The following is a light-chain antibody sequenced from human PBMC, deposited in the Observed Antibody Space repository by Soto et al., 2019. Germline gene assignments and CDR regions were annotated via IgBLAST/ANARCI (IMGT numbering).Light chain of an antibody. J-gene: IGLJ2*01. V-gene: IGLV2-14*01. CDR2: EVT. Sequence: QSVLTRPASVSGSPGQSITIACTGTSSDLGVYNYVSWYQQHPGKAPKLIIYEVTNRPSGVSNRFSGSKSGNTASLTISGLQAEDEADYYCSSYTTSSTPVVFGGGTQLTVL. CDR3: SSYTTSSTPVV. CDR1: SSDLGVYNY.